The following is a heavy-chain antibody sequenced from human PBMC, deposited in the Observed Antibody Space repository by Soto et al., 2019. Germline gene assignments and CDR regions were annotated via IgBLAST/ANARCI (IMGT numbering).Heavy chain of an antibody. V-gene: IGHV4-31*03. D-gene: IGHD2-2*01. J-gene: IGHJ5*02. CDR1: GGSISSGGYY. CDR3: ARVRAELGYCISTSCYGWFDP. Sequence: SETLSLTCTVSGGSISSGGYYWSWIRQHPGKGLEWIGYIYYSGSTYYNPSLKSRVTISVDTSKNQFSLKLSSVTAADTAVYYCARVRAELGYCISTSCYGWFDPWGQGTLVTVSS. CDR2: IYYSGST.